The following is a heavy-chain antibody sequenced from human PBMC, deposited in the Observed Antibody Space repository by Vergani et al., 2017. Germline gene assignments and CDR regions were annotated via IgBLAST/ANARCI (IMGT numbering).Heavy chain of an antibody. D-gene: IGHD3-3*01. CDR1: GFTFRNSD. V-gene: IGHV3-30*18. J-gene: IGHJ6*03. CDR3: AKDSLDDFWSGYTTYYYCYMDF. Sequence: QMQLVESGGGVVQPGRSLRLSCAASGFTFRNSDMHWVRQAPGKGLEWVAVISYDGSNKYYADSVKGRFTISRDNSKNTLYLQMNSLRAEDTAVYYCAKDSLDDFWSGYTTYYYCYMDFWGKGTTVTVSS. CDR2: ISYDGSNK.